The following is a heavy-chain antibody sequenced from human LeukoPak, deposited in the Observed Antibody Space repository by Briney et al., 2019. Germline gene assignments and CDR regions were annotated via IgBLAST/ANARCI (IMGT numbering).Heavy chain of an antibody. V-gene: IGHV3-23*01. CDR2: ISGSGGST. J-gene: IGHJ4*02. D-gene: IGHD3-3*01. Sequence: SGGSLRLSCAASGFTFSSYAMSWVRQAPGKGLEWVSAISGSGGSTYYADSVKGRFTISRDNSKNTLYLQMNSLRAEDTAVYYCAKLGTGWLLSALDYWGQGTLVTVSS. CDR1: GFTFSSYA. CDR3: AKLGTGWLLSALDY.